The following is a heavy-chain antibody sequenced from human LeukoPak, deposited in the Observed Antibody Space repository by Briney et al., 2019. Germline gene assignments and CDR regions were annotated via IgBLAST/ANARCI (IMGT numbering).Heavy chain of an antibody. Sequence: GGSLRLSCAASGFTFSSYSMNWVRQAPGKGLEWVSSISSSSSYIYYADSVKGRFTISRDNAKNSLYLQVNSLRAEDTAVYYCARDRSRAYYDSSGYYWDAFDIWGQGTMVTVSS. CDR2: ISSSSSYI. CDR1: GFTFSSYS. J-gene: IGHJ3*02. D-gene: IGHD3-22*01. CDR3: ARDRSRAYYDSSGYYWDAFDI. V-gene: IGHV3-21*01.